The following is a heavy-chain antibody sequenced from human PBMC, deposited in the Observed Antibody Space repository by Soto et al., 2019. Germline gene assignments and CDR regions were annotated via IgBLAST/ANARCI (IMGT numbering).Heavy chain of an antibody. CDR1: GFTFSSYA. D-gene: IGHD6-19*01. V-gene: IGHV3-23*01. Sequence: GGSLRLSCAASGFTFSSYAMSWVRQAPGKGLEWVSAISGSGGSTYYADSVKGRFTISRDNSKNTPYLQMNSLRAEDTAVYYCAKDPYSSGQNWFDPWGQGTLVTVSS. CDR3: AKDPYSSGQNWFDP. CDR2: ISGSGGST. J-gene: IGHJ5*02.